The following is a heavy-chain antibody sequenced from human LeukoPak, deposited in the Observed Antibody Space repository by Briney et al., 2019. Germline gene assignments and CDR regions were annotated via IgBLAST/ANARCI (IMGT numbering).Heavy chain of an antibody. CDR3: AAIRDSSGWYTSDY. CDR2: ISYDGSNK. J-gene: IGHJ4*02. CDR1: GFTFSSYA. D-gene: IGHD6-19*01. Sequence: GRSLRLSCAASGFTFSSYAMHWVRQAPGKGLEWVAVISYDGSNKYYADSVKGRFTISRDNSKNTLYLQMNSLRAEDTAVYYCAAIRDSSGWYTSDYWGQGTLVTVSS. V-gene: IGHV3-30-3*01.